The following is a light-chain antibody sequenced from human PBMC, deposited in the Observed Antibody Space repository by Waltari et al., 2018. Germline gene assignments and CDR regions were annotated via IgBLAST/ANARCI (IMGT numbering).Light chain of an antibody. Sequence: DIQMTQSPSSLSASVGDRVTITCQASQDISNYLNWYPQKPGKAPKLLLYDASNLETGVPSRFSGSGAGTDFTFTISSLQPEDIATYYCQQYDNLPAFGPGTKVDIK. V-gene: IGKV1-33*01. J-gene: IGKJ3*01. CDR2: DAS. CDR3: QQYDNLPA. CDR1: QDISNY.